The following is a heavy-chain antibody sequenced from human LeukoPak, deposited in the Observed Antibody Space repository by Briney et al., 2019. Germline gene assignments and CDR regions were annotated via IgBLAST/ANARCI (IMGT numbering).Heavy chain of an antibody. CDR3: ATLTLFSTFQEYYFDY. CDR2: ISSSSSYI. J-gene: IGHJ4*02. D-gene: IGHD2-21*01. CDR1: GFTFSSYS. V-gene: IGHV3-21*01. Sequence: GGSLRLSCAASGFTFSSYSMNWVRQAPGKGLEWVSSISSSSSYIYYADSVKGRFTISRDNAKNSLYLQMNSLRAEDTAEYYCATLTLFSTFQEYYFDYWGQGTLVTVSS.